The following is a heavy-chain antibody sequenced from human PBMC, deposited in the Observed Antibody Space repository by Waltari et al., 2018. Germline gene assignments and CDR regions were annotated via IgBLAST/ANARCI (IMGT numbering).Heavy chain of an antibody. CDR1: GGSFSGYY. Sequence: QVQLQQWGAGLLKPSETLSLTCAVYGGSFSGYYWSWIRQPPGKGLEWTGEINHSGSTNYSPSLKGRVTISVDTSKNQFSLKLSSVTAADTAVYYCARGGRYDFWSGYYLGDAFDIWGQGTMVTVSS. CDR2: INHSGST. D-gene: IGHD3-3*01. CDR3: ARGGRYDFWSGYYLGDAFDI. J-gene: IGHJ3*02. V-gene: IGHV4-34*01.